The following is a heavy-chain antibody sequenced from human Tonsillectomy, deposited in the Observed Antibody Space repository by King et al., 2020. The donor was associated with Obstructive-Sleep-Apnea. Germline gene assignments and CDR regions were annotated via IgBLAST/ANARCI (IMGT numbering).Heavy chain of an antibody. J-gene: IGHJ3*02. V-gene: IGHV3-33*03. CDR1: GFTFNNYG. Sequence: VQLVESGGGVVQPGRSLRLSCAASGFTFNNYGMHWVRQAPGKGLEWVAVIWYDGSNEYYADSVRGRFTISRDNSRNTLYLQLNSLRAEDTAVYYCAKAEAPGWFYYDSSGYLRDAFDIWGQGTVVSVSS. CDR3: AKAEAPGWFYYDSSGYLRDAFDI. D-gene: IGHD3-22*01. CDR2: IWYDGSNE.